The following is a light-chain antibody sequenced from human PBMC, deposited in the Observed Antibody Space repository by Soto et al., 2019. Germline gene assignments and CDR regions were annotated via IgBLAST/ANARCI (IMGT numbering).Light chain of an antibody. J-gene: IGKJ5*01. CDR3: HQYCSSLIT. CDR1: QSVSSSY. CDR2: GAS. Sequence: EIVLTQSPGTLSLSPGERATLSCRASQSVSSSYLAWYQQKPGQAPRLLIYGASSRATGIPDRFSGSGSGTDFTLTISRLEPEDFAVYYCHQYCSSLITFGQGTRLESK. V-gene: IGKV3-20*01.